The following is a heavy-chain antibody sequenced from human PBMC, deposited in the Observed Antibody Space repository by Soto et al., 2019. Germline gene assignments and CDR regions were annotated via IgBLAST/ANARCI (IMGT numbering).Heavy chain of an antibody. Sequence: EVQLVESGGGLVKPGGSLRLSCAASGFTFSEAWMNWVLQAPGKGLEWVGRIKSKAAGGTTDYVAPVKGRFTISRDDSTNTLFLQMNSLKTEDTAVYYCTTDSPVAGGGPLWGQGTLVTVSS. CDR1: GFTFSEAW. J-gene: IGHJ4*02. CDR3: TTDSPVAGGGPL. V-gene: IGHV3-15*07. CDR2: IKSKAAGGTT. D-gene: IGHD6-19*01.